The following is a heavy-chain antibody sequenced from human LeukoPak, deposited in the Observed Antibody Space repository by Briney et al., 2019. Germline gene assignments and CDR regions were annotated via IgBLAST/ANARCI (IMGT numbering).Heavy chain of an antibody. J-gene: IGHJ3*02. D-gene: IGHD3-3*01. Sequence: GESLKISCQGSGYSFTTYWTVWVRQMPGKGLEWMGIIYPGESDTIYSPSFQGQVTISADKSITTAYLEWSSLRTSDTAVSYCARSRTYYNFWKSSPDAFDIWGQGTMVTVSS. CDR3: ARSRTYYNFWKSSPDAFDI. CDR2: IYPGESDT. V-gene: IGHV5-51*01. CDR1: GYSFTTYW.